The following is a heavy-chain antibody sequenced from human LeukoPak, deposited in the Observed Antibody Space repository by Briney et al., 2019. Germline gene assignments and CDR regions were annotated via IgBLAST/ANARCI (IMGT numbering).Heavy chain of an antibody. CDR3: ATPQTFNTFFDY. D-gene: IGHD3-16*01. V-gene: IGHV5-51*01. J-gene: IGHJ4*02. Sequence: GESLKISCKGSGYSFSSYWIGWVRQMPGKGLEWMGIIYPGDSDTRYSPSFQGQVTISVDKSITTAYLQWSSLKASDTAIYYCATPQTFNTFFDYWGQGTLSPSPQ. CDR1: GYSFSSYW. CDR2: IYPGDSDT.